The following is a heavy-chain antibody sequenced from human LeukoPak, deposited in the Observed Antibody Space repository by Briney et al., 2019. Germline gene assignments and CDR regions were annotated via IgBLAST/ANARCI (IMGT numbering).Heavy chain of an antibody. CDR1: GGSISSGGYY. D-gene: IGHD3-10*01. V-gene: IGHV4-61*08. CDR3: ARQTFGVLYFDS. CDR2: IYYSGST. J-gene: IGHJ4*02. Sequence: SETLSPTCTVSGGSISSGGYYWSWIRQHSGKGLEWIGYIYYSGSTNYNPSLKSRVTISVDTSKNQFSLKLSSVTAADTAVYYCARQTFGVLYFDSWGQGTLVIVSS.